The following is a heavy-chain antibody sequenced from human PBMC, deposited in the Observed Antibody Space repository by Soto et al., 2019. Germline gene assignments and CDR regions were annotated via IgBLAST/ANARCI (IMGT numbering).Heavy chain of an antibody. Sequence: QEQLVQSGPEVKKPGSSVTVSCKASAGTFNNYAICWVRQAPGQGLEWMGGTIPPFSTSSYAQRFQGRVTITADKSTSTVYMEMSNLKSEDTALYYCARAAGRPYYFYGMYVWGQGTMVTVSS. CDR1: AGTFNNYA. V-gene: IGHV1-69*06. CDR2: TIPPFSTS. D-gene: IGHD3-10*01. J-gene: IGHJ6*02. CDR3: ARAAGRPYYFYGMYV.